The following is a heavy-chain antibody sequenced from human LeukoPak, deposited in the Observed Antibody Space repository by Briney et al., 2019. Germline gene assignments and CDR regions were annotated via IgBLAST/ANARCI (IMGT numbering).Heavy chain of an antibody. D-gene: IGHD4-17*01. CDR3: VRGRRLRSFFDY. CDR2: INHSGST. V-gene: IGHV4-34*01. Sequence: PSETQSLTCAVYGGSFSGYYWSWIRQPPGKGLEWIGEINHSGSTNYNPSLKSRVTISVDTSKNQFSLKLSSVTAADTAVYYCVRGRRLRSFFDYWGQGTLVTVSS. CDR1: GGSFSGYY. J-gene: IGHJ4*02.